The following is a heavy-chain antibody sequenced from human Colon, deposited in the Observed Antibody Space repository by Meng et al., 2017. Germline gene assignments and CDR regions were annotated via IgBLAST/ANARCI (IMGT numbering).Heavy chain of an antibody. CDR2: INPRTGDT. CDR3: ARESADGGSFDL. D-gene: IGHD2-15*01. V-gene: IGHV1-2*06. J-gene: IGHJ4*02. Sequence: QGQLVQSGAEVKKPGSSVTVSFKASGYTLYIHWGLLRPGEGLEWMGRINPRTGDTKSAQSFQGRVTMTRDTSTTTFSMDLRSLTTDDSAIYFCARESADGGSFDLWGQGTLVTVSS. CDR1: GYTLY.